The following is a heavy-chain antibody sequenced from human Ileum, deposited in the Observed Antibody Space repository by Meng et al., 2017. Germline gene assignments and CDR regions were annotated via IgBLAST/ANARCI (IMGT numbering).Heavy chain of an antibody. CDR3: TTFYAGY. D-gene: IGHD3-16*01. Sequence: EELVESGGGLVKPGGSLRLSCAASGFTFSDRWMTWVRQAPGKGLEWVGHIQSKADGGTTDYAAPVKGRFTISRDDSKSTLYLQMNSLKTEDTAVYYCTTFYAGYWGQGTLVTVSS. CDR1: GFTFSDRW. V-gene: IGHV3-15*01. CDR2: IQSKADGGTT. J-gene: IGHJ4*02.